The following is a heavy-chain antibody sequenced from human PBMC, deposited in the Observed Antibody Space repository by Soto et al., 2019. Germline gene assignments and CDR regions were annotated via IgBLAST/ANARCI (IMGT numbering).Heavy chain of an antibody. V-gene: IGHV3-30-3*01. Sequence: QVQLVESGGGVVQPGRSLRLSCEASGFTFRNYIMHWVRQAPGKGLEWVAMILHDGHNEYADSVKGRFTISRDNSKSTLYLQMNSLRPEDTAIYYCARDDEDGGYCDLGHWGQGTLVTVSS. CDR3: ARDDEDGGYCDLGH. D-gene: IGHD3-10*01. CDR2: ILHDGHNE. J-gene: IGHJ4*02. CDR1: GFTFRNYI.